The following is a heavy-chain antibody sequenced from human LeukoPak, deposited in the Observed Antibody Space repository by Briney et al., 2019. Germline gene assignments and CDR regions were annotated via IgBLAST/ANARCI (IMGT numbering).Heavy chain of an antibody. J-gene: IGHJ4*02. V-gene: IGHV3-13*01. D-gene: IGHD5-18*01. Sequence: GGSLRLSCTASGFTLGSHDMHWVRQTTGEGLQWVAAIASGFQTFYAGSVKGRFTVSREDAKKSLYLQMNSLRAGDAAVYYCVREARGYHYTYFDYWGQGTLVTVSS. CDR3: VREARGYHYTYFDY. CDR2: IASGFQT. CDR1: GFTLGSHD.